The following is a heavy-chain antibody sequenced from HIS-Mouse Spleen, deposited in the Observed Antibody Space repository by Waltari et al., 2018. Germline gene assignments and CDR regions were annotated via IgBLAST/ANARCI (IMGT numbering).Heavy chain of an antibody. CDR3: AREIPYSSSWYDWYFDL. J-gene: IGHJ2*01. CDR1: VCSISRRTYY. CDR2: IYYSGST. Sequence: QLQLQESGPGLVKPSETLSLTCTVSVCSISRRTYYWGWTRQPPGKGLEWIGSIYYSGSTYYNPSLKSRVTISVDTSKNQFSLKLSSVTAADTAVYYCAREIPYSSSWYDWYFDLWGRGTLVTVSS. D-gene: IGHD6-13*01. V-gene: IGHV4-39*07.